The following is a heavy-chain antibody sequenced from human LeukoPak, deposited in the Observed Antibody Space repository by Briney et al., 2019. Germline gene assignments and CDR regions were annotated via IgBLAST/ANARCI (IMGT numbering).Heavy chain of an antibody. D-gene: IGHD6-19*01. Sequence: GGSLTLSCAASGFSVSSNYMNGVRQAPGKGLEWVSAIYTGGTTYYADSVKGRFTISRDNSKNTLYLQLNSLRAEDTAVYYCARDKLGSGYSSDFDSWGQGTLVTVSS. J-gene: IGHJ4*02. V-gene: IGHV3-66*02. CDR1: GFSVSSNY. CDR2: IYTGGTT. CDR3: ARDKLGSGYSSDFDS.